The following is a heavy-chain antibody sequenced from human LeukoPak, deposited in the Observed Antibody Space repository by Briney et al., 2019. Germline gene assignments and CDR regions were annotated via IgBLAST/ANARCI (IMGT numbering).Heavy chain of an antibody. J-gene: IGHJ4*02. V-gene: IGHV1-2*02. Sequence: ASVKVSCKASGYIFTDYYIHWVRLAPGQGLEWMGWINPKSGDTHLVQKFQGRVTVTRDTSIRTAYMEMTTLTSDDTSVYFCARDSSGGYNSHWGQGTLVTVS. CDR3: ARDSSGGYNSH. CDR2: INPKSGDT. CDR1: GYIFTDYY. D-gene: IGHD5-24*01.